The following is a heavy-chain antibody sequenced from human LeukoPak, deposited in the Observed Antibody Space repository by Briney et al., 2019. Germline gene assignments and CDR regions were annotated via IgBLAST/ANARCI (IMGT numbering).Heavy chain of an antibody. CDR1: GFTFSSYA. CDR2: ISYDGSNK. D-gene: IGHD2-8*01. J-gene: IGHJ4*02. V-gene: IGHV3-30-3*01. CDR3: ARDRLGYCTNGVCRKGLSY. Sequence: GGSLRLSCAASGFTFSSYAVHWVRQAPGKGLEWVAVISYDGSNKYYADSVKGRFTISRDNSKNTLYLQMNSLRAEDTAVYYCARDRLGYCTNGVCRKGLSYWGQGTLVTVSS.